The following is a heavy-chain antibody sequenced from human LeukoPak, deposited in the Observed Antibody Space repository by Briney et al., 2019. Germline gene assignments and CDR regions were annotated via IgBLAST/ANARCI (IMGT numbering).Heavy chain of an antibody. D-gene: IGHD2-2*01. CDR1: GGTISSYY. J-gene: IGHJ4*02. V-gene: IGHV4-59*01. Sequence: SGTLSLTCTVSGGTISSYYWSWIRQPPGKGLEWLGYIYYSGSTNYNPSLKSRVTISVDTSKNQVSLKLSSVTAADTAVYYCARDSCSSTRCTYGVNWGQGTLVTVSS. CDR3: ARDSCSSTRCTYGVN. CDR2: IYYSGST.